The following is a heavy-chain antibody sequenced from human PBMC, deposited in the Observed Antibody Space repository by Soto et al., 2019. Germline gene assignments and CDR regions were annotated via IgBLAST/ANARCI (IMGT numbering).Heavy chain of an antibody. J-gene: IGHJ4*02. V-gene: IGHV1-18*01. Sequence: QVQLVQSGTEVKKPGASVKVSCKASGYTFSSHGSNWVPQAPVQGPEWMGWINAYNGNINYAQKVQGRVTMSTDTSTSTAYMGLRSLRSDDPAVYYCARSRYWSGGSCPLTSDYWGQGTLVSVSS. CDR1: GYTFSSHG. D-gene: IGHD2-15*01. CDR2: INAYNGNI. CDR3: ARSRYWSGGSCPLTSDY.